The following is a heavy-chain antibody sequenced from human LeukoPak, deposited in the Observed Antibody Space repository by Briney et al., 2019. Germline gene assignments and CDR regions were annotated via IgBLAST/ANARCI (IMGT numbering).Heavy chain of an antibody. J-gene: IGHJ1*01. D-gene: IGHD3-22*01. CDR2: MKPNIGGT. CDR3: ARGPGTRIVVSNEYFHH. CDR1: GYTFTDRY. Sequence: GASVKVSCTASGYTFTDRYIHWVRQAPGQGLEWMGWMKPNIGGTKYAEKFQGRVTMTRDTSISTAYMELNGLRSDDTAVYYCARGPGTRIVVSNEYFHHWGQGTLVTVSS. V-gene: IGHV1-2*02.